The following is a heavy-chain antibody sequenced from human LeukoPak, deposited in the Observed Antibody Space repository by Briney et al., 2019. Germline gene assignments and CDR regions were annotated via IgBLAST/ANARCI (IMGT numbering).Heavy chain of an antibody. J-gene: IGHJ4*02. CDR2: IIPVLGLA. CDR1: GGTFSSYA. V-gene: IGHV1-69*04. CDR3: SRVGGDDVPFDY. D-gene: IGHD4-17*01. Sequence: SVRVSCKASGGTFSSYAISWVRQAPGQGLEWMGRIIPVLGLANYGQKFQGRVTITADKSTSTAYMELSSLRSEDTAVYYCSRVGGDDVPFDYWGQGTLVTVSS.